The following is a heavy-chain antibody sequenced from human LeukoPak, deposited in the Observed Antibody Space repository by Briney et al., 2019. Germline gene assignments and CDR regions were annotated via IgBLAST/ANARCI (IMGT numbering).Heavy chain of an antibody. J-gene: IGHJ6*02. V-gene: IGHV4-34*01. Sequence: PSETLSLTCAVYGGSFSVYYWGWIRQPPGKGPEWLGSIYYSGSTYYNPSLKSRVTISVDTSKNQFSLKLSSVTAADTAVYYCARDIVVPAPYGMDVWGQGTTVTVSS. CDR1: GGSFSVYY. CDR3: ARDIVVPAPYGMDV. D-gene: IGHD2-2*01. CDR2: IYYSGST.